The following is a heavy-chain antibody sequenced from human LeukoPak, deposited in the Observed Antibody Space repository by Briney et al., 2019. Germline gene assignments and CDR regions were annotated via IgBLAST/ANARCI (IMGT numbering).Heavy chain of an antibody. Sequence: PGRFLRLSCAASGFTFSSYAMHWVRQAPGKGLEWVAVISYDGSNKYYADSVKGRFTISRDNSKNTLYLQMNSLRAEDTAVYYCAREGLDAGYYYDSSGYYSSYYGMDVWGQGTTVTVSS. CDR2: ISYDGSNK. CDR3: AREGLDAGYYYDSSGYYSSYYGMDV. V-gene: IGHV3-30-3*01. CDR1: GFTFSSYA. D-gene: IGHD3-22*01. J-gene: IGHJ6*02.